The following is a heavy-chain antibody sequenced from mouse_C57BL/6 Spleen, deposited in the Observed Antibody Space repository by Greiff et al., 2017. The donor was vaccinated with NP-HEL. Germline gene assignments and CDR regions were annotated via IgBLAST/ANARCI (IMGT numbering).Heavy chain of an antibody. CDR1: GFSLSTSGMG. D-gene: IGHD1-1*01. J-gene: IGHJ1*03. V-gene: IGHV8-12*01. CDR3: ARIPTVVATEYFDV. CDR2: IYWDDDK. Sequence: QVTLKVCGPGILQSSQTLSLTCSFSGFSLSTSGMGVSWIRQPSGKGLEWLAHIYWDDDKRYNPSLKSRLTISKDTSRNQVFLKITSVDTADTATYYCARIPTVVATEYFDVWGTGTTVTVSS.